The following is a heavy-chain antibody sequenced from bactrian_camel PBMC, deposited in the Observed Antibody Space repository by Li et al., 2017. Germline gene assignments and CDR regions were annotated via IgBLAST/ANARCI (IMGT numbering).Heavy chain of an antibody. J-gene: IGHJ4*01. CDR1: EFTFSSYG. CDR3: ATPFPITMGWHQLRYKY. CDR2: IYSDGTT. Sequence: VQLVESGGGSVQAGGSLRLSCVASEFTFSSYGMSWVRQAPGKGLEWASSIYSDGTTYYADSVKGRFTISRDNAKNTVYLQMNSLESGDTALYYCATPFPITMGWHQLRYKYWGQGTQVTVS. D-gene: IGHD5*01. V-gene: IGHV3S10*01.